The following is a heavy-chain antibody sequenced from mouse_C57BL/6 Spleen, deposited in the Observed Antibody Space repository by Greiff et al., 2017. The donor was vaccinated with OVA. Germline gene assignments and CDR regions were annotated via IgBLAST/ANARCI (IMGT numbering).Heavy chain of an antibody. J-gene: IGHJ3*01. CDR2: IYPGSGST. V-gene: IGHV1-55*01. CDR3: ARCDDYDVWFAY. D-gene: IGHD2-4*01. CDR1: GYTFTSYW. Sequence: QVQLQQPGAELVKPGASVKMSCKASGYTFTSYWITWVKQRPGQGLECIGDIYPGSGSTNYNEKFKSKATLTVDTSSSTAYMQLSSLTSEDSAVYYCARCDDYDVWFAYWGQGTLVTVSA.